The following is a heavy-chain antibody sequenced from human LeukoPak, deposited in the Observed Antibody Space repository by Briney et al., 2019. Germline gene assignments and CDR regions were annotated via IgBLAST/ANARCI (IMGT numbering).Heavy chain of an antibody. Sequence: SETLSLTCTFSGGSHRSSSYYWGWIRQPPGKGLEWIGSNYYCGRTFYSPSLKSRVTISRDASKNQFSLRLSSVTAADKAVYFCARHRSRMGAAGIIDYWGQGTLVTVSS. J-gene: IGHJ4*02. D-gene: IGHD6-13*01. CDR2: NYYCGRT. CDR1: GGSHRSSSYY. CDR3: ARHRSRMGAAGIIDY. V-gene: IGHV4-39*01.